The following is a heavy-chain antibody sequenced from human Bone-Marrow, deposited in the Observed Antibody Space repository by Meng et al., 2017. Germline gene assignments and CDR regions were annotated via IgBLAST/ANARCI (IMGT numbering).Heavy chain of an antibody. V-gene: IGHV1-69*04. CDR3: ARENVVVVVAASGVHYYYGMDV. Sequence: SVKFSCKASGGTFSSYTISWVRQAPGQGLEWMGRIIPILGIANYAQKFQGRVTITADKSTSTAYMELSSLRSEDTAVYYCARENVVVVVAASGVHYYYGMDVWGQGTTVTVSS. D-gene: IGHD2-15*01. J-gene: IGHJ6*02. CDR2: IIPILGIA. CDR1: GGTFSSYT.